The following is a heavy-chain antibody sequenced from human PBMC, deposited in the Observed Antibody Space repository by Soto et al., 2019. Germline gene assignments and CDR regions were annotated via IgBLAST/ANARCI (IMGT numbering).Heavy chain of an antibody. D-gene: IGHD6-13*01. CDR3: ARYGIAAAGTADRYFDY. V-gene: IGHV3-53*02. J-gene: IGHJ4*02. CDR1: GFTVSSNY. CDR2: IYSGGST. Sequence: EVQLVETGGGLIQPGGSLRLSCAASGFTVSSNYMSWIRQAPGKGLEWVSVIYSGGSTYYADSVKGRFTISRDNSKNTLYLQMNSLRAEDTAVYYWARYGIAAAGTADRYFDYWGQGTLVTVSS.